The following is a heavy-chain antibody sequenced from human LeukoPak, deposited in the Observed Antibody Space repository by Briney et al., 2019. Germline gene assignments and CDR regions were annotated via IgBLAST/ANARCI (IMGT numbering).Heavy chain of an antibody. D-gene: IGHD3-16*01. V-gene: IGHV4-59*01. CDR1: GGSLSGFY. CDR2: IYNLRT. J-gene: IGHJ3*02. CDR3: AGAYDSGPFHI. Sequence: PSQTLSLTCTVSGGSLSGFYWTWTRQPPGKGLEYIGYIYNLRTNYNPSLKSRVTISVDTSKNHFSLRLSSVTAADTAVYYCAGAYDSGPFHIWGQGTMVTVSS.